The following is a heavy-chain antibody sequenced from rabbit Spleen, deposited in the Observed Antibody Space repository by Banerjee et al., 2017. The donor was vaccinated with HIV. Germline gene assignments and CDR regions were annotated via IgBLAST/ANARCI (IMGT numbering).Heavy chain of an antibody. CDR2: IDTGSGGFT. CDR3: ARDTSSSFSSYGMDL. Sequence: QSLEESGGDLVKPGASLTLTCIASGVSFSGNSYMCWVRQAPGKGLEWIACIDTGSGGFTYFASWAKGRFTISKTSSTTVTLQMTSLTAADTATYFCARDTSSSFSSYGMDLWGQGTLVT. D-gene: IGHD1-1*01. J-gene: IGHJ6*01. V-gene: IGHV1S40*01. CDR1: GVSFSGNSY.